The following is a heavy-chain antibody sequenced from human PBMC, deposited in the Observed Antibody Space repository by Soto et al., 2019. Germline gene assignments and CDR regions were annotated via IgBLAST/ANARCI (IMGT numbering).Heavy chain of an antibody. Sequence: ESGGGLVQPGESLRLSCAASGFIFSAIPMNWVRQAPGKGLEWISHISSDSITIYFADSVKGRFTISRDNAKNSLFLQMNSLRDEDTAVYYCARGDNWFDPWGQGTLVTVSS. CDR3: ARGDNWFDP. J-gene: IGHJ5*02. V-gene: IGHV3-48*02. CDR2: ISSDSITI. CDR1: GFIFSAIP.